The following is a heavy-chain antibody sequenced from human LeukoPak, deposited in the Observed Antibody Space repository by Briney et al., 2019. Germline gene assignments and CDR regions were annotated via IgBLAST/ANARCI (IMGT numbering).Heavy chain of an antibody. Sequence: SETLSLTCTVSRGSISSSSYYWGWIRQPPGKGLEWIGSIYYSGSTYYNPSLKSRVTISVDTSKNQFSLKLSSVTAADTAVYYCARVKYRSSWYEGDWFDPWGQGTLVTVSS. CDR2: IYYSGST. CDR1: RGSISSSSYY. D-gene: IGHD6-13*01. V-gene: IGHV4-39*07. J-gene: IGHJ5*02. CDR3: ARVKYRSSWYEGDWFDP.